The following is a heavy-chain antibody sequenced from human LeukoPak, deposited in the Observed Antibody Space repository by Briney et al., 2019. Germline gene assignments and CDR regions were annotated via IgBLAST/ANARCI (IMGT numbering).Heavy chain of an antibody. CDR2: TIWYGGST. Sequence: GGSLTLSCAASGFTFDDYAMHWDRQPPGKGLEWVSLTIWYGGSTYYADSVEGRFTISRNNSKNSLYLQMNCLRTEDTALYYCAKDIRRRFLEWEILDYWGEG. CDR1: GFTFDDYA. J-gene: IGHJ4*02. CDR3: AKDIRRRFLEWEILDY. V-gene: IGHV3-43*02. D-gene: IGHD3-3*01.